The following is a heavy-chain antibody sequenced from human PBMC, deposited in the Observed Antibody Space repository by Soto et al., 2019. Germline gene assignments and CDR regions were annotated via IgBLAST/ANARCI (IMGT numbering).Heavy chain of an antibody. V-gene: IGHV1-69*02. D-gene: IGHD3-10*01. CDR2: IIPILGIA. CDR1: GGTFSSYT. Sequence: QVQLVQSGAEVKKPGSSVKVSCKASGGTFSSYTISWVRQAPGQGLEWMGRIIPILGIANYAQKFQGRVTITADKSTSTAYMELSSLRSEDTAVYYCARGAPDVRGVIDYWGQGTLVTVSS. J-gene: IGHJ4*02. CDR3: ARGAPDVRGVIDY.